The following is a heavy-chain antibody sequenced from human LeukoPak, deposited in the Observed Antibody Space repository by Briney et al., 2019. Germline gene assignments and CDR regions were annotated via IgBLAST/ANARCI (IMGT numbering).Heavy chain of an antibody. CDR1: GYSISSGYY. J-gene: IGHJ6*03. CDR3: AREGAHYHPYYMDV. CDR2: MYHSGTT. Sequence: SETLSLTCAVSGYSISSGYYWGWIRQPPGKGLGWIGSMYHSGTTNYNPSLKSRLSISIDSSKNQFSLKLTSVTAADTAVYYCAREGAHYHPYYMDVWGKGTTVTVSS. V-gene: IGHV4-38-2*02.